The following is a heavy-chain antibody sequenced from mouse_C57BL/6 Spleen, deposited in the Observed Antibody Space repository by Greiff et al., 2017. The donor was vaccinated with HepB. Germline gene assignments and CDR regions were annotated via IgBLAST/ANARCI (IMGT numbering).Heavy chain of an antibody. J-gene: IGHJ3*01. CDR1: GYAFSSSW. Sequence: VKLMESGPELVKPGASVKISCKASGYAFSSSWMNWVKQRPGKGLEWIGRIYPGDGDTNYNGKFKGKATLTADKSSSTAYMQLSSLTSEDSAVYFCARSYSSGFSFAYWGQGTLVTVSA. CDR2: IYPGDGDT. CDR3: ARSYSSGFSFAY. V-gene: IGHV1-82*01. D-gene: IGHD3-2*02.